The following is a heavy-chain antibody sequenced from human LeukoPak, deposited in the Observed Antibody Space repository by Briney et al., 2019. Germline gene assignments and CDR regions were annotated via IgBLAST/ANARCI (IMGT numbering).Heavy chain of an antibody. CDR3: AKEQYPGYFDF. D-gene: IGHD1-14*01. J-gene: IGHJ4*02. V-gene: IGHV3-21*01. CDR2: ISSSSSYI. CDR1: GFTFSSYG. Sequence: PGGSLRLSCAASGFTFSSYGMHWVRQAPGKGLEWVSSISSSSSYIYYADSVKGRFTISRDNSNNTLYLQLNNVRTEDTATYFCAKEQYPGYFDFWGQGTLVTVSA.